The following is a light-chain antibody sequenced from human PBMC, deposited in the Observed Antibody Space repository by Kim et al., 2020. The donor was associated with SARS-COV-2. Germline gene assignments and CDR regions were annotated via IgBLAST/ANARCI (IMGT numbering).Light chain of an antibody. Sequence: LSPGERAPPSCRASQSVRSNYLAWYQQKPGQAPRLLVYGASSRASGIPDRFSGSGSGTDFTLTISRLEPEDFAVYYCHQYGSSPYTFGQGTKLEI. V-gene: IGKV3-20*01. CDR1: QSVRSNY. CDR2: GAS. CDR3: HQYGSSPYT. J-gene: IGKJ2*01.